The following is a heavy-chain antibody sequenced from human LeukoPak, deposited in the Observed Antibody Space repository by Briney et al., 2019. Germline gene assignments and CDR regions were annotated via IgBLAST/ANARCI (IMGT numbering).Heavy chain of an antibody. Sequence: ASVKVSFETSGYTFSDYYLHWVRQAPGQGLEWMGWINPSSGGTKNAQKFQGRVTMTRDTSISTGYMELSRLRSDDTAVYYCARPIRGSYVEDVFDIWGQGTMVTVSA. J-gene: IGHJ3*02. CDR1: GYTFSDYY. V-gene: IGHV1-2*02. CDR2: INPSSGGT. CDR3: ARPIRGSYVEDVFDI. D-gene: IGHD1-26*01.